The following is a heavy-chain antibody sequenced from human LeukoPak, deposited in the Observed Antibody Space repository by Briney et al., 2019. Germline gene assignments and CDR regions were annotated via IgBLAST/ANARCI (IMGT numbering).Heavy chain of an antibody. CDR2: IDGPTYRT. D-gene: IGHD1-26*01. CDR1: GFTSSNYA. CDR3: TTWVGAHFDF. V-gene: IGHV3-23*01. J-gene: IGHJ4*02. Sequence: PGESLRLSCAASGFTSSNYAMSWVRQAPGKGLEWVSTIDGPTYRTHYADSVMGRFTISRDNSKNTLYLQMNSLRAEDTAVYFCTTWVGAHFDFWGQGTLVTVSS.